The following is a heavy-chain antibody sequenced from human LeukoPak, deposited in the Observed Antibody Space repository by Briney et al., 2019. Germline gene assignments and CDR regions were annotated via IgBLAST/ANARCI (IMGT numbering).Heavy chain of an antibody. J-gene: IGHJ4*02. CDR1: GFTVNSNF. V-gene: IGHV3-66*01. Sequence: PGGSLRLSCAASGFTVNSNFMTWVRQAPGRGLEWLSVTYSGGNTYYADSVKGRFTISRDNSKNTLYLQMNSLRAEDTAVYYCARGLTSVTHLDYWGQGTLVTVSS. CDR3: ARGLTSVTHLDY. D-gene: IGHD4-17*01. CDR2: TYSGGNT.